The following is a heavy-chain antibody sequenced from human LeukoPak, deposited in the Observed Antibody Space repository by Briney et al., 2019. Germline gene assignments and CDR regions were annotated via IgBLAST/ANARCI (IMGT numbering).Heavy chain of an antibody. CDR3: ARESGGSYFRY. J-gene: IGHJ4*02. Sequence: GGSLRLSCAASGFTFSSHAMNWVRQPPGKGLDWVSSIDKSGDGAFYADSVKGRFTISRDNSKNTLYLQMNSLRVEDTAVYYCARESGGSYFRYWGQGTLVIVSS. V-gene: IGHV3-23*01. CDR1: GFTFSSHA. CDR2: IDKSGDGA. D-gene: IGHD1-26*01.